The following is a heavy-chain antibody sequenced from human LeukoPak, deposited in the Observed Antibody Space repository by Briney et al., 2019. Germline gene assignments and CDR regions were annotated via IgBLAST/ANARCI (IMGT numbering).Heavy chain of an antibody. V-gene: IGHV1-46*01. D-gene: IGHD1-26*01. CDR1: GPTFTSYY. CDR3: ARVPEGVGAFDI. Sequence: ASVKVSCKAFGPTFTSYYFHWVRQAPGQGLEWMGVITPSGGNTIYAEKFQGRLTMTRDMSTSTAYMELRSLRSDDTAVYYCARVPEGVGAFDIWGQGTMVTVSS. CDR2: ITPSGGNT. J-gene: IGHJ3*02.